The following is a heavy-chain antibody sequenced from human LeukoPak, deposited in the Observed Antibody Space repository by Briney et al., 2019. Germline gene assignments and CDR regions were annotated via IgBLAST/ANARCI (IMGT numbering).Heavy chain of an antibody. CDR2: IYHSGST. J-gene: IGHJ4*02. CDR1: GDSITSYY. D-gene: IGHD5-24*01. V-gene: IGHV4-4*09. Sequence: SETLSLTCTVSGDSITSYYWNWIRQTPGKGLEWIGYIYHSGSTFYNPSLESRVSISVDTPKNQFSLKVNSVTAADTAVYYCARGDGYNPTDSADYWGQGTLVIVSS. CDR3: ARGDGYNPTDSADY.